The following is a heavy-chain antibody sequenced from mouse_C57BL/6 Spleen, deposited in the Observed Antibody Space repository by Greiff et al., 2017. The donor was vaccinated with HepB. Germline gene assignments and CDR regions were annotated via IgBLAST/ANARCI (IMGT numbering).Heavy chain of an antibody. Sequence: QVQLKESGPELVKPGASVKISCKASGYAFSSSWMNWVKQRPGKGLEWIGRIYPGDGDTNYNGKFKGKATLTADKSSSTAYMQLSSLTSEDSAVYFCARGVITTVVATDAMDYWGQGTSVTVSS. J-gene: IGHJ4*01. CDR2: IYPGDGDT. CDR1: GYAFSSSW. D-gene: IGHD1-1*01. V-gene: IGHV1-82*01. CDR3: ARGVITTVVATDAMDY.